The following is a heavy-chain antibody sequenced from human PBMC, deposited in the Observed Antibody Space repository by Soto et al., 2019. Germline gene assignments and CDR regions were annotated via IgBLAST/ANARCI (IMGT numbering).Heavy chain of an antibody. CDR3: ARDSQWLASDY. V-gene: IGHV3-30-3*01. J-gene: IGHJ4*02. Sequence: GVSLSLSCAASGFTFSSYAMHWVRQAPGKGLEWVAVISYDGSNKYYADSVKGRFTISRDNSKNTLYLQMNSLRAEDTAVYYCARDSQWLASDYWGQGTLVTVSS. CDR2: ISYDGSNK. D-gene: IGHD6-19*01. CDR1: GFTFSSYA.